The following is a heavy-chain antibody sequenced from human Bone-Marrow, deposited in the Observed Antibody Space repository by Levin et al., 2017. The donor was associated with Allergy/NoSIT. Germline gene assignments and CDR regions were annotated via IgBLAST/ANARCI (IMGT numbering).Heavy chain of an antibody. CDR1: GASITARDYS. Sequence: LRLSCSVSGASITARDYSWTWIRHSPGKGLELIGYIDARGNTYYNPSLKSRLTISADRSKNQFSLKMTSVTAADTAMYYCARGAECSGGTCYSYNWFDPWGQGTLVTVSS. CDR2: IDARGNT. CDR3: ARGAECSGGTCYSYNWFDP. D-gene: IGHD2-15*01. V-gene: IGHV4-30-4*01. J-gene: IGHJ5*02.